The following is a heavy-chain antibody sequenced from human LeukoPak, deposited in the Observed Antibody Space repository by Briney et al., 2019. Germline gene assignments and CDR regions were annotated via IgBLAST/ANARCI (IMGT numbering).Heavy chain of an antibody. D-gene: IGHD3-10*01. J-gene: IGHJ6*02. Sequence: ASVKVSCKASGYTFTSYAMHWVRQAPRQRLEWMGWINAGNGNTKYSQKFQGRVTITRDTSASTAYMELSSLRSEDTAVYYCARDVWFGELPYGMDVWGQGTTVTVSS. CDR3: ARDVWFGELPYGMDV. CDR1: GYTFTSYA. V-gene: IGHV1-3*01. CDR2: INAGNGNT.